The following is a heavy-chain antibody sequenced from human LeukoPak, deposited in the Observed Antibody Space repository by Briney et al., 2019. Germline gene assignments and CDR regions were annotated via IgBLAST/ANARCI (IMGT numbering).Heavy chain of an antibody. CDR3: ARGPREEGDFDY. Sequence: SETLSLTCTVSGGSISSHYWSWIRQPPGKGLEWIGYIYYSGSTNYNPSLKSRVTISVDTSKNQFSLKLSSVTAAGTAVYYCARGPREEGDFDYWGQGTLVTVSS. V-gene: IGHV4-59*11. CDR2: IYYSGST. J-gene: IGHJ4*02. CDR1: GGSISSHY.